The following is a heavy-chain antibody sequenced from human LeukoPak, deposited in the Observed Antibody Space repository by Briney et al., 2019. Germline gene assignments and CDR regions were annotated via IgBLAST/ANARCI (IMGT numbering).Heavy chain of an antibody. Sequence: ASVKVSCKASGYTFTSYDINWVRQATGQGLEWMGIINPSGGSTSYAQKFQGRVTMTRDTSTSTVYMELSSLRSEDTAVYYCARSCSSTSCYTGIATMDVWGKGTTVTVSS. J-gene: IGHJ6*03. CDR1: GYTFTSYD. D-gene: IGHD2-2*02. CDR2: INPSGGST. CDR3: ARSCSSTSCYTGIATMDV. V-gene: IGHV1-46*03.